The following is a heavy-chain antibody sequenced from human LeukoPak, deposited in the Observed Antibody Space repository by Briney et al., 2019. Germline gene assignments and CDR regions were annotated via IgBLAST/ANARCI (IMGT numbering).Heavy chain of an antibody. J-gene: IGHJ4*02. D-gene: IGHD6-6*01. V-gene: IGHV3-23*01. Sequence: GGSLRLSCTASGFTFNKYAMSWLRQPPGKGLEWVSLISTSGRTHYADSVKGRFTISRDNSKNTLYLQMNSLRAEDTAVYYCAYGSSGPYYFDYWGQGTLVTVSS. CDR2: ISTSGRT. CDR1: GFTFNKYA. CDR3: AYGSSGPYYFDY.